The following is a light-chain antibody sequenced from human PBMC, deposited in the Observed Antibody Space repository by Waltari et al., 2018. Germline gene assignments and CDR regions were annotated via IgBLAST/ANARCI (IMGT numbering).Light chain of an antibody. V-gene: IGKV1-39*01. CDR3: QQSYSTPNT. CDR2: AES. CDR1: QSISSY. Sequence: DIQMTQSPSSLSASVGDRVTITCRASQSISSYLTWYQQKPGKAPKLLIYAESSLQSGVPSRFSVSGSGPDFTLTISSPQPEDFATYYCQQSYSTPNTFGQGTKLEIK. J-gene: IGKJ2*01.